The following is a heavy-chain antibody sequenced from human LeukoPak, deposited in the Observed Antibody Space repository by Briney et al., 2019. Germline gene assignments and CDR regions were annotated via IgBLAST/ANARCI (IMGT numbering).Heavy chain of an antibody. Sequence: PGGSLRLSCAASGFTFSSYAMSWVRQAPGKGLEWVSAITGSGGSTYYADSVKGRFTTSRDNSKNTLYLQMNSLRAEDTAVYYCAKDSSGYYYSSGDAFDIWGQGTMVTVSS. J-gene: IGHJ3*02. CDR3: AKDSSGYYYSSGDAFDI. V-gene: IGHV3-23*01. D-gene: IGHD3-22*01. CDR1: GFTFSSYA. CDR2: ITGSGGST.